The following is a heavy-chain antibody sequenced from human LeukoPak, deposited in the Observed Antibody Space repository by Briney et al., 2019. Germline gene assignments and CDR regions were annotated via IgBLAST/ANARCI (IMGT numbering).Heavy chain of an antibody. Sequence: ASVKVSCKASGYTFTSYYMHWVRQAPGQGLEWMGWMNPNSGNTGYAQKFQGRVTMTRNTSISTAYMELSSLRSEDTAVYYCARAGYSSSWYTYYYYYMDVWGKGTTVTISS. J-gene: IGHJ6*03. V-gene: IGHV1-8*02. D-gene: IGHD6-13*01. CDR1: GYTFTSYY. CDR3: ARAGYSSSWYTYYYYYMDV. CDR2: MNPNSGNT.